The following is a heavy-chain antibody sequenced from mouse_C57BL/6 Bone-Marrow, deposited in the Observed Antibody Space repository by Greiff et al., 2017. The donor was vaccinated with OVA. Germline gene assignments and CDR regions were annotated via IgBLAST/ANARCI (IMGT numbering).Heavy chain of an antibody. V-gene: IGHV7-3*01. CDR1: GFTFTDYY. J-gene: IGHJ4*01. D-gene: IGHD1-1*01. CDR3: ARYMTINGKVDY. Sequence: EVQGVESGGGLVQPGGSLSLSCAASGFTFTDYYMSWVRQPPGQALEWLGFIRNKANGYTTEYSSSVKGRFTISRDNSQSILYLQMNALRAEDSATYYGARYMTINGKVDYGGQGTSVTVSS. CDR2: IRNKANGYTT.